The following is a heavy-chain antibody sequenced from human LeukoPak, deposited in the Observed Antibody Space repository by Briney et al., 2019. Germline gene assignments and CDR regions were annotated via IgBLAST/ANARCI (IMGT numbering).Heavy chain of an antibody. CDR1: GFTFSDYS. Sequence: GGSLRLSCAASGFTFSDYSMNWVRQAPGRGREWISYIGIDSGNTNYADSVKGRFTISGDKAKNSLYLQMNSLRVEDTAVYYCARDYKYAFDNWGQGTLVTVSS. V-gene: IGHV3-48*01. J-gene: IGHJ4*02. CDR3: ARDYKYAFDN. CDR2: IGIDSGNT. D-gene: IGHD5-24*01.